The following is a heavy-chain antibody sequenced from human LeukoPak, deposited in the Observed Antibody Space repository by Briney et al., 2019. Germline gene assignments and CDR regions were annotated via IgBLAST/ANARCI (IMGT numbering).Heavy chain of an antibody. D-gene: IGHD2-15*01. CDR1: GFTFNHYA. Sequence: GRSLRLSCAASGFTFNHYAMHWVRQAPGRGLEWVALISYDGSLRFYADSVRGRFTISRDNSTDTLYLEMASLRPEDTAIYYCARRKLLVVPTPPFDYWGQGILVTVSS. V-gene: IGHV3-30*04. CDR3: ARRKLLVVPTPPFDY. CDR2: ISYDGSLR. J-gene: IGHJ4*02.